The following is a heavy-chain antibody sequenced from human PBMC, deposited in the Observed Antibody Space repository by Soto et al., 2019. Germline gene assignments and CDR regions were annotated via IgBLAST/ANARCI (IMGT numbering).Heavy chain of an antibody. CDR2: IKQDGSEK. J-gene: IGHJ6*02. CDR1: GFTFSIYG. V-gene: IGHV3-7*01. Sequence: WGSLRLCCAASGFTFSIYGMGWFRQAPGKGLEWVANIKQDGSEKYYVDSLEGRFTISRDNTNNSLYLQMNSLRAEDTAVYYCTRVYPGSGWPYHYYGMDVWGQGTTVTVSS. CDR3: TRVYPGSGWPYHYYGMDV. D-gene: IGHD6-19*01.